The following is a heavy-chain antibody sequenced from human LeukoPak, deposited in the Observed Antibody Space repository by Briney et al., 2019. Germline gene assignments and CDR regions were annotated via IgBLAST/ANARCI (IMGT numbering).Heavy chain of an antibody. CDR3: ARSDSRREAFDI. CDR1: GGSVSSGNYY. V-gene: IGHV4-61*01. CDR2: IFYTGST. J-gene: IGHJ3*02. D-gene: IGHD3-22*01. Sequence: SETLSLTCTVSGGSVSSGNYYWSLIRQPPGNGLEWIGYIFYTGSTIYNPSLKSRVTISIDTSKNQFSLRLSSVTAADTAVFYCARSDSRREAFDIWGQGTMVTVSS.